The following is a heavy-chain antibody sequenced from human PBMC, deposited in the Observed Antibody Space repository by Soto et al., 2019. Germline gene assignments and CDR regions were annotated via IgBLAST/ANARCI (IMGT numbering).Heavy chain of an antibody. CDR3: VRHRGVLTAFAYSDY. D-gene: IGHD2-21*02. Sequence: GSLRLSCAASGFIFKTFVMNWVRQAPGKRLEWVSYISGSTDTINFADSVRGRFTISRDNAKNSMFLQMDSLRDEDTAVYYCVRHRGVLTAFAYSDYWGQATLLTLST. CDR1: GFIFKTFV. CDR2: ISGSTDTI. J-gene: IGHJ4*02. V-gene: IGHV3-48*02.